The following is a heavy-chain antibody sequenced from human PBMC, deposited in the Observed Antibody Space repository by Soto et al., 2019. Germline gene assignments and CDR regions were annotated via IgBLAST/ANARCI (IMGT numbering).Heavy chain of an antibody. CDR2: ISAYNGNT. CDR3: ATVGWDEEVVSASGFDY. V-gene: IGHV1-18*01. D-gene: IGHD2-2*01. Sequence: QVQLVQSGAEVKKPGASVKVSCKASGYTFTSYGISWVRQAHGQGLEWMGWISAYNGNTNYAQKLQGRVTMTTDTSTSTAYMELRSLRSDDTAVYYCATVGWDEEVVSASGFDYWGQGTLVTVSS. CDR1: GYTFTSYG. J-gene: IGHJ4*02.